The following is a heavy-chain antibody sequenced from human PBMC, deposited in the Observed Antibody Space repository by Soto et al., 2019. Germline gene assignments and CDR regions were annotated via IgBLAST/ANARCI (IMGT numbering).Heavy chain of an antibody. CDR3: ARDKEDRSASGSRFDY. D-gene: IGHD6-19*01. CDR1: GFTFSTYW. J-gene: IGHJ4*02. V-gene: IGHV3-7*01. Sequence: PGGSLRLSCAASGFTFSTYWMSWVRQAPGKGLEWVANIKQDKNEIYYADSVKGRFTISRDNAKNSLYLQMNGLRVEDTAVYFCARDKEDRSASGSRFDYWGQGGLVTVSS. CDR2: IKQDKNEI.